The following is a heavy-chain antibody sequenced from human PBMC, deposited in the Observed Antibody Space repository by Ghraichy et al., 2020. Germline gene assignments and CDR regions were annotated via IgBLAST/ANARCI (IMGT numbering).Heavy chain of an antibody. CDR3: AKEDAVSAVPDY. CDR1: GLIFSSYA. Sequence: GGSLRLSCAASGLIFSSYAMTWVRQAPGKGLEWVSAIAGSGGNTYYADFAEGRFTISRDNSRNTLYLQMNSLRAEDTAVYYCAKEDAVSAVPDYWCQGTLVPVSS. CDR2: IAGSGGNT. V-gene: IGHV3-23*01. J-gene: IGHJ4*02. D-gene: IGHD2-15*01.